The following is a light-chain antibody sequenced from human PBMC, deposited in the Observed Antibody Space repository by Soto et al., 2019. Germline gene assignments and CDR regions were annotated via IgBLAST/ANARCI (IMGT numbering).Light chain of an antibody. J-gene: IGLJ3*02. CDR2: RDG. V-gene: IGLV1-47*01. Sequence: QSVLTQPPSASGTPGQSLTISCSGSSSNIGSHFVSWYQHLPGTAPKLLIFRDGQRPSGVPARFFGSKSGTSATLAITGLRSEDEADYYCAAWDQSLTGWVFGGGTQLTVL. CDR3: AAWDQSLTGWV. CDR1: SSNIGSHF.